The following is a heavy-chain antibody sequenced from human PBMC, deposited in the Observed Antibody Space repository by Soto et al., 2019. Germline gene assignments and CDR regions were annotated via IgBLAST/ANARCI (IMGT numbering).Heavy chain of an antibody. CDR3: AKGSDSSGTYSSAVDY. CDR1: GFTLSTYA. D-gene: IGHD1-26*01. CDR2: ITGGGGGNT. Sequence: EVQLLESGGGLEQPGGSLRLSCAASGFTLSTYAMSWVRQPPGKGLEWVSTITGGGGGNTDYADSERGRFSISRDNSNNTLYLQMNSLRADDTAVYYCAKGSDSSGTYSSAVDYWGQGTLVTVSS. J-gene: IGHJ4*02. V-gene: IGHV3-23*01.